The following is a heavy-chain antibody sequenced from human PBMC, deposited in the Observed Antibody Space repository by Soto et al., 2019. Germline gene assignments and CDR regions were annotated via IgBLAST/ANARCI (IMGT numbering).Heavy chain of an antibody. CDR2: MSDDGSKK. CDR3: AKDVRETGGYYLDC. V-gene: IGHV3-30*18. Sequence: QVQLVESGGGVVQPGRSLRLSCAASGFSFSKYGMHWVRQAPGKGLEWVAEMSDDGSKKYYGDSVKGRFAISRDNSKNTLYLLMDSLRPEDTAMYYCAKDVRETGGYYLDCWGQGTLVTGS. J-gene: IGHJ4*02. D-gene: IGHD3-9*01. CDR1: GFSFSKYG.